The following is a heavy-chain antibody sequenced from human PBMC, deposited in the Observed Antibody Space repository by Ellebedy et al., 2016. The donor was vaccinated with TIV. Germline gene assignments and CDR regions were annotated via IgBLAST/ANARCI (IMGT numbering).Heavy chain of an antibody. Sequence: GESLKISCTASGFTFGDYAMSWVRQAPGKGLEWVGFIRSKAYGGTTEYAASVKGRFTISRDDSKSIAYLQMNSLKTEDTAVYYCTSAFLLVTVVTLPGIWGQGTMVTVSS. V-gene: IGHV3-49*04. CDR2: IRSKAYGGTT. J-gene: IGHJ3*02. CDR1: GFTFGDYA. D-gene: IGHD4-23*01. CDR3: TSAFLLVTVVTLPGI.